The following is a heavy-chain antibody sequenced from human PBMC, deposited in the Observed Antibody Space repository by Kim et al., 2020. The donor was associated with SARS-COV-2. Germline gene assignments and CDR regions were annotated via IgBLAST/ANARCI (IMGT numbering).Heavy chain of an antibody. CDR2: IHYSGRS. Sequence: SETLSLTCTVSGAPIIHYYWSWIRQSPGKGLEWIGYIHYSGRSNYSPSLDARVTMSMDTSKNQFSLKLTSMTAADTALYYCVRDVANWGFDYCGQGRLVT. D-gene: IGHD7-27*01. CDR3: VRDVANWGFDY. CDR1: GAPIIHYY. J-gene: IGHJ4*02. V-gene: IGHV4-59*01.